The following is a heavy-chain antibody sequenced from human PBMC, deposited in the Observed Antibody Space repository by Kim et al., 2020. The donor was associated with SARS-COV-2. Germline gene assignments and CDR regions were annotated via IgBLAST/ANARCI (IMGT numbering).Heavy chain of an antibody. V-gene: IGHV3-23*01. D-gene: IGHD3-3*02. CDR2: IFGSGSGT. J-gene: IGHJ2*01. CDR3: ARHLHVSTVTFYWYFDL. Sequence: GGSLRLSCTGSGFTFGHSAMSWVRQVPGQGLQWVAGIFGSGSGTYYADSVKGRFTISRDNSQSTVHLQLNDLRADDTAVYYCARHLHVSTVTFYWYFDLWGRGTLVTLSS. CDR1: GFTFGHSA.